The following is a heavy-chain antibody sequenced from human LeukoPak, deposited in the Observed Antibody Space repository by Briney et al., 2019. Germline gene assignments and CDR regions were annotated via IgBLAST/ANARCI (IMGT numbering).Heavy chain of an antibody. CDR1: GGSISSYY. Sequence: SETLSLTCTVSGGSISSYYWSWIRQPPPNGLAWIGYIYYSGSTNYNASLKSRVTISVDTSKNQISLKLSSVTAADTAVYYCARETSYYDILTGMNYYFDYWGQGTLVTVSS. V-gene: IGHV4-59*01. CDR2: IYYSGST. D-gene: IGHD3-9*01. J-gene: IGHJ4*02. CDR3: ARETSYYDILTGMNYYFDY.